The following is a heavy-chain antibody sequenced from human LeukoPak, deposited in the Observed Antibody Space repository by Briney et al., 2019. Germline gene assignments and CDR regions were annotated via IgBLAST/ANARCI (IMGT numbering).Heavy chain of an antibody. CDR1: GGSISSGSYY. V-gene: IGHV4-61*02. D-gene: IGHD3-10*01. J-gene: IGHJ6*03. CDR2: IYTSGST. CDR3: AREDYYGSGSHMDV. Sequence: SQTRSLTCTVSGGSISSGSYYWSWIRQPAGKGLEWIGRIYTSGSTNYNPSLKSRVTISVDTSKNQFSLKLSSVTAADTAVYYCAREDYYGSGSHMDVWGKGTTVTVSS.